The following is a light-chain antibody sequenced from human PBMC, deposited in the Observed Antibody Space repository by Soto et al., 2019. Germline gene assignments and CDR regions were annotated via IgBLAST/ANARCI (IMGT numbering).Light chain of an antibody. Sequence: EIVLTQSPATLSLSPGERATLSCRASQSVSSYLAWYQQKTGQAPRLLIYDASNRATGIPARFSGSGSGTDFTLTISSLEPEDFAVYYCHQRSNWPPYTFGQGTKLEIK. V-gene: IGKV3-11*01. CDR1: QSVSSY. CDR2: DAS. J-gene: IGKJ2*01. CDR3: HQRSNWPPYT.